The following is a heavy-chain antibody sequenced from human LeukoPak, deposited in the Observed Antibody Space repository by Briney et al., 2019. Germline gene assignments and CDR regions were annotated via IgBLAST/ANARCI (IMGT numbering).Heavy chain of an antibody. D-gene: IGHD2-15*01. CDR2: ISYDGSNK. CDR1: GFTFSSYA. J-gene: IGHJ5*02. CDR3: ARGLYCSGGSCPANWFDP. Sequence: PGRSLRLSCAPSGFTFSSYAMPWVRQAPGKGREWVAVISYDGSNKYYADSVKGRFTISRDNSKNTLYLQMNSLRAEDTAVYYCARGLYCSGGSCPANWFDPWGQGTLVTVSS. V-gene: IGHV3-30*04.